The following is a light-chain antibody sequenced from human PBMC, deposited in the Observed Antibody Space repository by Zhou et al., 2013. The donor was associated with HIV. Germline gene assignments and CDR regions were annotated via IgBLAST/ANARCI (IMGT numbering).Light chain of an antibody. J-gene: IGKJ4*01. CDR3: QQYKIYPLT. CDR1: QTISNY. Sequence: DIQMTQSPSSLSASAGDRVTITCRASQTISNYLNWYQQKPGKAPNLLIFAASNLQSGVPSRFSGSGSATDFTLTISSLQPEDIATYYCQQYKIYPLTFGGGTKVEIK. V-gene: IGKV1-39*01. CDR2: AAS.